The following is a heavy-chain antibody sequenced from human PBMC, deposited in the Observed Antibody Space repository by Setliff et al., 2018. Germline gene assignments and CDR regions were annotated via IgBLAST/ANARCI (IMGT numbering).Heavy chain of an antibody. J-gene: IGHJ3*02. V-gene: IGHV4-4*07. CDR2: IYSSGST. Sequence: SEDPSLTCTVSGDSISSYYWSWIRQPAGKGLEWIGRIYSSGSTNFNPSLKSRVTMSMDTSKNQFSLKLSSVTAADTAIYYCARGKLRLGQLSLFYGFDIWGQGTMVT. D-gene: IGHD3-16*02. CDR1: GDSISSYY. CDR3: ARGKLRLGQLSLFYGFDI.